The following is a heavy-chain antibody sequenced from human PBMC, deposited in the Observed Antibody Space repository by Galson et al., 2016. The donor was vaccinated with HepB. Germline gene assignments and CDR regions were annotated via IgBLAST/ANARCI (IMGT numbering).Heavy chain of an antibody. Sequence: SLRLSCAASGFTLCSFAMTWVRQAPGKGLEWVSSLSGSADKSFYADSLKGRFTISRDNFNNTVFLQMNSLRAEDTAVYYCARRPVSGAAGYYHGMDVWGQGTTVIVSS. J-gene: IGHJ6*02. V-gene: IGHV3-23*01. D-gene: IGHD6-25*01. CDR1: GFTLCSFA. CDR3: ARRPVSGAAGYYHGMDV. CDR2: LSGSADKS.